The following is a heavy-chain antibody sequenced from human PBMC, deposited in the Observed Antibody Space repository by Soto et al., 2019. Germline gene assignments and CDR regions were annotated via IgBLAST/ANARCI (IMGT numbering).Heavy chain of an antibody. Sequence: PSQTLSLTCAISGASVSSNSAAWNWIRQSPSRGLEWLGRTYYRSKWYNDYAVSVKSRITINPDTSKNQFSLQLNSVTPEDTAAYYCARDLGIYDSSGYDYSGWFDPWGQGTRVTVS. J-gene: IGHJ5*02. D-gene: IGHD3-22*01. V-gene: IGHV6-1*01. CDR1: GASVSSNSAA. CDR3: ARDLGIYDSSGYDYSGWFDP. CDR2: TYYRSKWYN.